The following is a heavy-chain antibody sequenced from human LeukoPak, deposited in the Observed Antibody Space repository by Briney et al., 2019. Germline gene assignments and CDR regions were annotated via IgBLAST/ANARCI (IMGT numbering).Heavy chain of an antibody. D-gene: IGHD2-15*01. CDR3: AQCRYCSGGSCHSFDY. CDR1: GFTFSSYA. J-gene: IGHJ4*02. Sequence: GGSLRLSCAASGFTFSSYAMSWVRQAPGKGLEWVSAISGSGAGTYYADSVKGRFTISRDNSKNTLYLQMNSLRAEDTAVYYCAQCRYCSGGSCHSFDYWGQGTLVTVSS. V-gene: IGHV3-23*01. CDR2: ISGSGAGT.